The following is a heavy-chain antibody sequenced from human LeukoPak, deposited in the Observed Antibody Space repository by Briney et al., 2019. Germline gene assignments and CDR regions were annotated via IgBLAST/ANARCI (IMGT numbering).Heavy chain of an antibody. CDR3: ARQHCSGGDCYFFD. V-gene: IGHV3-33*01. CDR2: IWYDGNNK. CDR1: GFTFSSYG. Sequence: PGGSLRLSCAASGFTFSSYGMHWDRQAPGKGLEWVALIWYDGNNKYYADSVKGRFTISRDNSKNTLYLQLNSLRAEDTAVYYCARQHCSGGDCYFFDWGQGTLVTVFS. J-gene: IGHJ4*02. D-gene: IGHD2-15*01.